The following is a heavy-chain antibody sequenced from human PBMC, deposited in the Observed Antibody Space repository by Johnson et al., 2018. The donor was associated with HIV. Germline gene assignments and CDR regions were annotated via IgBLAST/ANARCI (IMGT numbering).Heavy chain of an antibody. D-gene: IGHD1-26*01. V-gene: IGHV3-64*01. J-gene: IGHJ3*02. CDR1: GFTFSSYA. CDR2: ISSNGGST. Sequence: VQLVESGAGLVQPGGSLRLSCAASGFTFSSYAMHWVRQAPGKGLEYVSAISSNGGSTYYANSVKGRFTISRDNSKNTLYLQMGSLRAEDMAVYYCARGWELLTPAFDIWGQGTMVTVSS. CDR3: ARGWELLTPAFDI.